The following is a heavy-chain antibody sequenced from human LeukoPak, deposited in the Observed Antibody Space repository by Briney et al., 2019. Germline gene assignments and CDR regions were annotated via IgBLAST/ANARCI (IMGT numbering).Heavy chain of an antibody. J-gene: IGHJ6*02. V-gene: IGHV3-23*01. CDR2: ISGSGGST. CDR3: AKSVLSPYYYYGMDV. Sequence: PGGSLRLSCAASGFTFSSYAMSWVRQAPGKGLEWVSAISGSGGSTYYADSVKGRFTISRDNSKNTLYLQMNSLRAEDTAVYYCAKSVLSPYYYYGMDVRGQGTTVTVSS. CDR1: GFTFSSYA.